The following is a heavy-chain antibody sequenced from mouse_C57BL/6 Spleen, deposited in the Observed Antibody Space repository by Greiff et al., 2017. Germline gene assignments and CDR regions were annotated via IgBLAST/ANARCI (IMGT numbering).Heavy chain of an antibody. D-gene: IGHD2-5*01. CDR1: GYTFTNFW. CDR2: IYPGGGYT. CDR3: ARSDSNYVNFDV. J-gene: IGHJ1*03. V-gene: IGHV1-63*01. Sequence: VQLVESGAELVRPGTSVKMSCKASGYTFTNFWIGWAKQRPGHGLEWIGDIYPGGGYTNYNEKFKGKATLTADKSSSTAYMQFSSLTSEDSAIYYCARSDSNYVNFDVWGTGTTVTVSS.